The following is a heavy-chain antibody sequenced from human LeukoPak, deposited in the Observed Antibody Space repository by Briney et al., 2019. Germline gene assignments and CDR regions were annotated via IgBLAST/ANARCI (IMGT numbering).Heavy chain of an antibody. J-gene: IGHJ4*02. CDR2: VSGSGGST. Sequence: GGSLRLSWAASGFTFSTYAMNWVRQAPGKDLEWVSSVSGSGGSTYYADSVKGRFTISRDNSKNTLYLQMNSLRAEDTAVYYCAKEEQYSSGWSVHYWGQGTLVTVSS. CDR3: AKEEQYSSGWSVHY. V-gene: IGHV3-23*01. D-gene: IGHD6-19*01. CDR1: GFTFSTYA.